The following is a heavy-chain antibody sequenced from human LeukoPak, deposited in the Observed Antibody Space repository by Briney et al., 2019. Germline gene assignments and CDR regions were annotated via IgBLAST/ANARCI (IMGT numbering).Heavy chain of an antibody. CDR1: GYTFTSYY. D-gene: IGHD3-9*01. V-gene: IGHV1-46*01. J-gene: IGHJ4*02. CDR3: ARDLPYYDILTGYYTPYEFDY. Sequence: ASVKVSCKASGYTFTSYYMHWVRQAPGQGLEWMGIINPSGGSTSYAQKFQGRVTMTTDTSTSTAYMELRSLRFDDTAVYYCARDLPYYDILTGYYTPYEFDYWGQGTLVTVSS. CDR2: INPSGGST.